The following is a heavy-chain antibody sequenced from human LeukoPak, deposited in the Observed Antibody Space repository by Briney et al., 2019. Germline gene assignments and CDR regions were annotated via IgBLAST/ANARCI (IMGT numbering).Heavy chain of an antibody. CDR1: GGSFSGYY. CDR2: INHSGST. D-gene: IGHD6-19*01. V-gene: IGHV4-34*01. CDR3: ARRGSSSGTFDY. J-gene: IGHJ4*02. Sequence: SETLSLTCAVYGGSFSGYYWSWIRQPPGKGLEWIGEINHSGSTNYNPSLKSRVTISVDTSKNQFSLKLSSVTAADTADCARRGSSSGTFDYWGQGTLVTVSS.